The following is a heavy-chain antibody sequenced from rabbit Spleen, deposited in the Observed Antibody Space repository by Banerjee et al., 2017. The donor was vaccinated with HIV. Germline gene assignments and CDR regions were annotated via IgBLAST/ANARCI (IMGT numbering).Heavy chain of an antibody. J-gene: IGHJ4*01. V-gene: IGHV1S47*01. D-gene: IGHD5-1*01. CDR2: INVGGGST. CDR3: TRCVFGGAYSGYNL. Sequence: QEQLVESGGGLVQPEGSLTLTCKASGFDFSNKAVMCWVRQAPGKGLQWIACINVGGGSTYYASWAKGRFTITRSTSLYTVTLQLNSLTVADTATYFCTRCVFGGAYSGYNLWGPGTLVTVS. CDR1: GFDFSNKA.